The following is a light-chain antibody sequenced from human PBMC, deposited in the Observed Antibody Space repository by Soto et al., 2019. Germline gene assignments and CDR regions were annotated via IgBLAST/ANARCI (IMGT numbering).Light chain of an antibody. CDR3: QHYDDLPLT. V-gene: IGKV1-33*01. Sequence: DIPMTQSPSSLSASVGDRVTITCQASQAISTYLNWYLQKPGKAPKLLIYDAYDLAPGVPSRFTGSGSGTHFSLTIRSLQPEDVATYYCQHYDDLPLTFGGGTRVEIK. J-gene: IGKJ4*01. CDR2: DAY. CDR1: QAISTY.